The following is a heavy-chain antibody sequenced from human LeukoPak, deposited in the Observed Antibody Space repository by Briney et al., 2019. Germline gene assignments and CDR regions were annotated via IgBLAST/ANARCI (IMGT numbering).Heavy chain of an antibody. V-gene: IGHV3-30*02. D-gene: IGHD6-19*01. J-gene: IGHJ4*02. CDR1: GFTFSSYG. CDR3: ASIEIAVAGPTGY. CDR2: IRYDGSNK. Sequence: PGGSLRLSCAASGFTFSSYGMHWVRQAPGKGLEGVAFIRYDGSNKYYADSVKGRFTISRDNAKNSLYLQMNSLRAEETAVDYCASIEIAVAGPTGYRGERTLVSVSS.